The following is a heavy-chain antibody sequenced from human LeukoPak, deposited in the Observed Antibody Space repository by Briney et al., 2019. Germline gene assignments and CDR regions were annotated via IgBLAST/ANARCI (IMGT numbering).Heavy chain of an antibody. J-gene: IGHJ4*02. CDR1: GFTFSTYS. CDR3: ARHSADFDY. CDR2: ISTRSDHI. V-gene: IGHV3-21*01. D-gene: IGHD3-10*01. Sequence: GGSLRLSCAGSGFTFSTYSMNWVRQAPGKGLEWVSSISTRSDHIYYADSVKGRFTISRDNAKNSLYLQMNSLRAEDTAVYYCARHSADFDYWGQGTLVTVSS.